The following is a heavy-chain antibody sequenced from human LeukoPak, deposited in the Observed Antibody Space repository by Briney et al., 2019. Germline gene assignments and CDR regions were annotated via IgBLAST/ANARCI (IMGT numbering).Heavy chain of an antibody. J-gene: IGHJ4*02. CDR1: GFTFSSYS. CDR2: ISSRSTYM. Sequence: GGSLRLSCAASGFTFSSYSMNWVRQAPGKGLEWVSSISSRSTYMYYADSVKGRFTISRDNAKNSLYLQMNSLRAEDTAVYYCARRERGSTVTTLFYYFDYWGQGTLVTVSS. D-gene: IGHD4-11*01. V-gene: IGHV3-21*01. CDR3: ARRERGSTVTTLFYYFDY.